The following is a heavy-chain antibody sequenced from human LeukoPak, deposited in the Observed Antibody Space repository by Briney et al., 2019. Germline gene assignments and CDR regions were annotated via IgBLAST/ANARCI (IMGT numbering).Heavy chain of an antibody. Sequence: GASVKVSCKASGYTFTSYYMHWVRQAPGQGLEWMGIINPSGGSTSYAQKFQGRVTMTRDTSTSTAYMELRSLRSDDTAVYYCARVVTGTTGDYWGQGTLVTVSS. V-gene: IGHV1-46*01. CDR2: INPSGGST. D-gene: IGHD1-20*01. J-gene: IGHJ4*02. CDR3: ARVVTGTTGDY. CDR1: GYTFTSYY.